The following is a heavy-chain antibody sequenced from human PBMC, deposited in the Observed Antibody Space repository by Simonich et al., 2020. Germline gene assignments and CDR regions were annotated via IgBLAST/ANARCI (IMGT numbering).Heavy chain of an antibody. D-gene: IGHD2-2*01. CDR1: GGSFSGYY. J-gene: IGHJ4*02. CDR3: ARGFYQRLYYFDY. V-gene: IGHV4-34*01. CDR2: INHSGST. Sequence: QVQLQQWGAGLLKPSETLSLTCAVYGGSFSGYYWSWIRQPPGKGLEWIGEINHSGSTNYNPSLKSRVTISVDTSKNQFSLKLSSVTAADTAVYYCARGFYQRLYYFDYWGQGTLVTVSS.